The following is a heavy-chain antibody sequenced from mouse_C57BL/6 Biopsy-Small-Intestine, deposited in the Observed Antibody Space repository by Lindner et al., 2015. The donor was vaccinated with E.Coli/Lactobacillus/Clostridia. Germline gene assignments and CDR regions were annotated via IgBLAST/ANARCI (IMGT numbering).Heavy chain of an antibody. J-gene: IGHJ4*01. CDR2: FNPYNDAT. D-gene: IGHD3-1*01. CDR1: GYTFTSYL. CDR3: ACRAYYAMDY. V-gene: IGHV1-14*01. Sequence: VQLQESGPDLVKPGASVKMSCKASGYTFTSYLMHVGEARNLGEGLEWIGLFNPYNDATKYNEKFKGKAALTSDKSSNTAYMELSSLTSEDSAVYYCACRAYYAMDYWGQGTSVTVSS.